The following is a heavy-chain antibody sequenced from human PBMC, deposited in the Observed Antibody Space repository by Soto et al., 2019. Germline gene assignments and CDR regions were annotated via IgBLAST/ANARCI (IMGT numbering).Heavy chain of an antibody. V-gene: IGHV3-53*01. Sequence: EVQLVESGGGLIQPGGSLRLSCVASGFIVSSNQMSWVRQAPGKGLEWVSVIYSGHTTYYADSVEGRFTISRDDSKNTLYLQMNSLRVEDTAVYYCVRGPSDHKLRHVEWPYGDYWGQGALVTVSS. D-gene: IGHD3-3*01. CDR2: IYSGHTT. J-gene: IGHJ4*02. CDR1: GFIVSSNQ. CDR3: VRGPSDHKLRHVEWPYGDY.